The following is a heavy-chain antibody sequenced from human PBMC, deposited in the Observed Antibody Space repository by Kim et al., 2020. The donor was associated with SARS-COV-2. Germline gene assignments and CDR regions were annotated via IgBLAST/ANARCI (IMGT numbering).Heavy chain of an antibody. D-gene: IGHD3-10*01. Sequence: SETLSLTCSVSSDSISSYYCSWIRQLPGKGLEWLGYIYYSGSTDYNPSLKSRVTISWDTSKNQFSLNLTSVTNADTAVYYCARPGGRGSWHQFDYWGQGILVPVSS. CDR2: IYYSGST. CDR3: ARPGGRGSWHQFDY. V-gene: IGHV4-59*01. CDR1: SDSISSYY. J-gene: IGHJ4*02.